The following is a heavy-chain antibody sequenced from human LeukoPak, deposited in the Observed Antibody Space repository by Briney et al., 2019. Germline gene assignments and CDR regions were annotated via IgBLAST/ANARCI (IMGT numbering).Heavy chain of an antibody. CDR1: GYTFSGYY. Sequence: ASVKVSCKASGYTFSGYYIHWVRQAPGQGLEWMGIINPRGGSTSYVQKFQGRVTMTRDMSTSTVYLEMSSLRSEDTAVYYCARGPYDSSGYRFDYWGQGTLVTVSS. CDR2: INPRGGST. V-gene: IGHV1-46*01. CDR3: ARGPYDSSGYRFDY. D-gene: IGHD3-22*01. J-gene: IGHJ4*02.